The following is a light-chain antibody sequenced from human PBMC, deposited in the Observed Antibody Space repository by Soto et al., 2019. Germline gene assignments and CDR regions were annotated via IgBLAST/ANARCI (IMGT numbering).Light chain of an antibody. V-gene: IGKV1-27*01. CDR1: QGISNY. J-gene: IGKJ1*01. Sequence: DIQMTQSPSSLSASVGDRVTITCRASQGISNYLAWYQQKPGKVPKVLIYAASTLQSGVPSRFSGSGSGTDFTLTISSLQPEDVATYYFLMYNSASGTVDQGTKVEIK. CDR2: AAS. CDR3: LMYNSASGT.